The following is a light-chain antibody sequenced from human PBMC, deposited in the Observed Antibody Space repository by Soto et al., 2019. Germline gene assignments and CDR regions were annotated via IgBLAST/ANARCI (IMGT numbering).Light chain of an antibody. CDR3: QQSYSFPYT. CDR1: QTISNY. J-gene: IGKJ2*01. Sequence: DIQMTQSPSSLSASVGDRVTITCRPSQTISNYLYWYQQKPGKAPKFLIYAASTLQNGVPSTFSGRTSGADFTLTINGLQPEDFANYYCQQSYSFPYTFGQGTNLEI. V-gene: IGKV1-39*01. CDR2: AAS.